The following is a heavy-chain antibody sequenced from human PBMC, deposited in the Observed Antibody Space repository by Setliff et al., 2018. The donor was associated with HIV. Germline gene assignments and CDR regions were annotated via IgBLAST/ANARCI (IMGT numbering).Heavy chain of an antibody. CDR1: GFTFNNYW. CDR2: IKGDGSET. V-gene: IGHV3-7*01. CDR3: ARPFDQ. Sequence: GVSLRLSCESSGFTFNNYWMSWVRQAPGKRPEWVANIKGDGSETYYVDSVKGRFTISRDNAKNSLYLQMDSLRVEDTVVYYCARPFDQWGQGALVTVSS. J-gene: IGHJ4*02.